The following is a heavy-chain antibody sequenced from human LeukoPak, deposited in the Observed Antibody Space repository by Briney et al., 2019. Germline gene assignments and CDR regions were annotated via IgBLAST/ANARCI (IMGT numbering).Heavy chain of an antibody. D-gene: IGHD3-9*01. CDR2: SFYSGST. J-gene: IGHJ6*03. CDR1: GGSIISSSFW. CDR3: ARHGVSRYFDWLSHYYYMDV. Sequence: SETLSLTCTVSGGSIISSSFWWGWIRQPPGRGLEWFGSSFYSGSTYYNPSLKSRVTISVDTSKNQFSLKLSSVTAADTAVYYCARHGVSRYFDWLSHYYYMDVWGKGTTVTISS. V-gene: IGHV4-39*01.